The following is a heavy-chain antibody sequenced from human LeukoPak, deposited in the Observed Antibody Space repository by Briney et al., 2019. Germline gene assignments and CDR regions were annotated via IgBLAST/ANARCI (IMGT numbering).Heavy chain of an antibody. CDR1: GFTFSSYS. J-gene: IGHJ4*02. Sequence: GGSLRLSCAASGFTFSSYSMNWVRQAPGKGLEWVSYISSSSTIYYADSVKGRFTISRDNAKNSLYLQMNSLRAEDTAVYYCAREGYSYGSLGYWGQGTLVTVSS. D-gene: IGHD5-18*01. CDR2: ISSSSTI. CDR3: AREGYSYGSLGY. V-gene: IGHV3-48*04.